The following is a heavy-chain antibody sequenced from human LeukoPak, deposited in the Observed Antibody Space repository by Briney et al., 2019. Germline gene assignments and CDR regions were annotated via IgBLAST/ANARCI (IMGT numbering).Heavy chain of an antibody. Sequence: SETLSLTCAVSGYSISSGYYWGWIRQPPGKGLEWIGSIYHSGSTYYNPSLKSRVTISVDTSKNQFSLKLSSVTAADTAVYYCAREWFGELSDAFDIWGQGTMVTVSS. CDR1: GYSISSGYY. CDR2: IYHSGST. D-gene: IGHD3-10*01. J-gene: IGHJ3*02. V-gene: IGHV4-38-2*02. CDR3: AREWFGELSDAFDI.